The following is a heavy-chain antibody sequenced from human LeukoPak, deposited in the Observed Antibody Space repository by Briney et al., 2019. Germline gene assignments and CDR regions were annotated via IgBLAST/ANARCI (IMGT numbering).Heavy chain of an antibody. CDR2: INHSGST. CDR3: ARCRPHSGSYIA. V-gene: IGHV4-34*01. D-gene: IGHD1-26*01. J-gene: IGHJ4*02. CDR1: GGSFSGYY. Sequence: SETLSLTCAVYGGSFSGYYWSWIRQPPGKGLEWIGEINHSGSTNYNPSLKSRVTISVDTSKNQFSLKLSSVTAADTAVYYCARCRPHSGSYIAWGQGTLVTVSS.